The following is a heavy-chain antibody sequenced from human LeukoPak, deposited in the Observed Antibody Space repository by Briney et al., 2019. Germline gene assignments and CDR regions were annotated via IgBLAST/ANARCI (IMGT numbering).Heavy chain of an antibody. Sequence: GGSLRLSCSASGFTFADYSMHWVRQAPGKGLEWVSVINRNGGAIKYADSVKGRFIISRDNSKNSLYLQMNSLRTEDTAVYYCASGQAYWGQGTLVTVSS. V-gene: IGHV3-43*01. CDR3: ASGQAY. D-gene: IGHD6-25*01. CDR1: GFTFADYS. CDR2: INRNGGAI. J-gene: IGHJ4*02.